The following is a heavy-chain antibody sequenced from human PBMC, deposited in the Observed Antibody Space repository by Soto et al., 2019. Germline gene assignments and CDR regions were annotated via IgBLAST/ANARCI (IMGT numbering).Heavy chain of an antibody. D-gene: IGHD2-21*02. Sequence: ASVKGSCKASGYRFTGYGLHWVRQAPGQGLQWMGWINPKSGATDYAQKFQGRVTMTREMSTNTAYLELSGLRSDDTADDTAVYYCAKSNFGVDDCSPYGMHVWGQATTVT. V-gene: IGHV1-2*02. CDR3: VYYCAKSNFGVDDCSPYGMHV. CDR2: INPKSGAT. CDR1: GYRFTGYG. J-gene: IGHJ6*02.